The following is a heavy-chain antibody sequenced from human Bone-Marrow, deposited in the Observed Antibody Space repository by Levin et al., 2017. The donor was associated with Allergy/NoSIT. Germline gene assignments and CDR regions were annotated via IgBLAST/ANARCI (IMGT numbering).Heavy chain of an antibody. CDR3: ARDDGTSYGMDV. CDR1: GYTFSDYY. CDR2: INPNHGGT. Sequence: ASVKVSCKASGYTFSDYYIHWVRQAPGEGLEWLGRINPNHGGTNYPQKFQDRVTMTRDTSISTAYMELSRLRSDDTAVYFCARDDGTSYGMDVWGEGTTVTVSS. V-gene: IGHV1-2*06. J-gene: IGHJ6*04. D-gene: IGHD1-14*01.